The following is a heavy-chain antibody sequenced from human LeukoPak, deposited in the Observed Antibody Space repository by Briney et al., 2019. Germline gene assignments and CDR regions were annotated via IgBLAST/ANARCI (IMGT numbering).Heavy chain of an antibody. J-gene: IGHJ2*01. CDR2: IYYSGST. CDR1: GGSISSYY. D-gene: IGHD3-22*01. Sequence: SETLSLTCTVSGGSISSYYWSWIRQPPGKGLEWIGYIYYSGSTNYNPSLKSRVTISVDTSKNQFSLKLSSVTAADTAVYYCARDRDSSGLRDFDLWGRGTLVTVSA. CDR3: ARDRDSSGLRDFDL. V-gene: IGHV4-59*01.